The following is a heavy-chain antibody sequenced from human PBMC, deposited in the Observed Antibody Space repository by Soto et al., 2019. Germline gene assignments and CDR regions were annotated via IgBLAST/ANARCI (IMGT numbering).Heavy chain of an antibody. Sequence: QVQLQESGPGLVKPSETLSLTCTVSGDSISTYYWSWIRQPPGKGLEWIGYIYYSGSTNYNPSLKSRVTISVDTSKNQFSLKLSSVTAADTAVYYCAREGSSGYHVDYWGQGTLVTVSS. CDR3: AREGSSGYHVDY. J-gene: IGHJ4*02. CDR1: GDSISTYY. D-gene: IGHD3-22*01. CDR2: IYYSGST. V-gene: IGHV4-59*01.